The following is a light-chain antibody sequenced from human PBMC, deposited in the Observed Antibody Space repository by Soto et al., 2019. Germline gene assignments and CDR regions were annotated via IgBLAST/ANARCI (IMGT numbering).Light chain of an antibody. CDR2: SAS. CDR3: QQYGYSFWT. J-gene: IGKJ1*01. V-gene: IGKV3-20*01. Sequence: QTPNPLSVSPAERAPPSWRASQSVTTQLAWYQQKPGQAPRLLIYSASSRATGIPDRFSGSGSGADYTLTISRLEPEDSAMYYCQQYGYSFWTFGQGTKVDIK. CDR1: QSVTTQ.